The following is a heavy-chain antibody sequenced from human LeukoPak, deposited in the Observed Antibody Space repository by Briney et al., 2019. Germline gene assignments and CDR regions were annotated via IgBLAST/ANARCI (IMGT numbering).Heavy chain of an antibody. V-gene: IGHV4-39*07. CDR1: GGSISSYY. CDR3: ARVAAGIGFFQH. J-gene: IGHJ1*01. CDR2: IYYSGST. D-gene: IGHD6-13*01. Sequence: KSSETLSLTCTVSGGSISSYYWGWIRQPPGKGLEWIGSIYYSGSTYYNPSLKSRVTISVDTSKNQLSLKLSSVTAADTAVYYCARVAAGIGFFQHWGQGTLVTVSS.